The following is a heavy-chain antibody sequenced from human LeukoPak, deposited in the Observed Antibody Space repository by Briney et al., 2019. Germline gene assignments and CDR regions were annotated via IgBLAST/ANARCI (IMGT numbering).Heavy chain of an antibody. CDR2: ISATGGIT. V-gene: IGHV3-23*01. CDR3: ANSGTYWEVGFDY. D-gene: IGHD1-26*01. CDR1: GFTFSNYA. Sequence: PGGSLRLSCAASGFTFSNYAMSWVRQAPGKGLEWVSTISATGGITYYADSVKGRFTISRDNSKNTLYLQMNSLRAEDTAVYYCANSGTYWEVGFDYWGQGTLVTVSS. J-gene: IGHJ4*02.